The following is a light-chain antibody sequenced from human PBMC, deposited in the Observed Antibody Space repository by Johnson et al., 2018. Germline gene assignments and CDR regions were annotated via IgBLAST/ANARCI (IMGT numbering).Light chain of an antibody. CDR3: GTWDSSLSAGNV. V-gene: IGLV1-51*02. Sequence: QSVLTQPPSVSAAPGQKVTISCSGSSSNIGNNYVSWYQQLPGTAPKLLIYENNKRPSGIPDRFSGSKSGTSATLGITGLQTGDEADYYCGTWDSSLSAGNVFGTGPKVHVL. CDR2: ENN. CDR1: SSNIGNNY. J-gene: IGLJ1*01.